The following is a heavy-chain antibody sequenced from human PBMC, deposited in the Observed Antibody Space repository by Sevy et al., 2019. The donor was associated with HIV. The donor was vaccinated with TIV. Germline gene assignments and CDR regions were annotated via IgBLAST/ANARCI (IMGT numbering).Heavy chain of an antibody. D-gene: IGHD5-18*01. CDR3: ARWAGYGRVEF. CDR2: IGTAADT. J-gene: IGHJ4*02. CDR1: GFTFSDYD. V-gene: IGHV3-13*01. Sequence: GGSLRLSCAGSGFTFSDYDMLWVRQATGKGLEWVSAIGTAADTYYSGSVKGRFTISRKNAKNSFYLQMISLIAGDTAVYFCARWAGYGRVEFWGQGTLVTVSS.